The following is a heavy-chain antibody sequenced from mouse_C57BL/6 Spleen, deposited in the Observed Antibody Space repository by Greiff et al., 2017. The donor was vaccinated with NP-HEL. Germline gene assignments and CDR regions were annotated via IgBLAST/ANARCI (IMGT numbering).Heavy chain of an antibody. J-gene: IGHJ2*01. V-gene: IGHV1-7*01. CDR2: INPSSGYT. CDR3: ARSKKFEYFDY. Sequence: VQLQQSGAELAKPGASVKLSCKASGYTFTSYWMHWVKQRPGQGLEWIGYINPSSGYTKYNQKFKDKATLTADKSSSPAYMQLSSLTCEDSAVYYCARSKKFEYFDYWGQGTTLTVSS. CDR1: GYTFTSYW.